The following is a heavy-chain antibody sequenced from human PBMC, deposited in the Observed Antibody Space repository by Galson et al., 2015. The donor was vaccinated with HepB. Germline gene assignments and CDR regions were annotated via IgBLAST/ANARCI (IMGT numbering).Heavy chain of an antibody. CDR3: ARALTAYCGGDCTYAFDI. J-gene: IGHJ3*02. CDR1: GFTFSSYV. CDR2: IGTAGDT. Sequence: SLRLSCAASGFTFSSYVMHWVRQATGKGLEWLSAIGTAGDTYYPGSVKGRFTISRENAKNSLYLQMNSLRAGDTAVYYCARALTAYCGGDCTYAFDIWGQGTMVTVSS. V-gene: IGHV3-13*01. D-gene: IGHD2-21*02.